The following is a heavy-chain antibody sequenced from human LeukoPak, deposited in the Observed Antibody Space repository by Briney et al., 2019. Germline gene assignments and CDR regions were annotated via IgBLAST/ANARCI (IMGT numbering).Heavy chain of an antibody. CDR1: GYAITSGGFS. D-gene: IGHD3-10*01. CDR3: AREVPGGSGSFHLDF. Sequence: SETLSLTCTVSGYAITSGGFSWNWIRQSPGKGLEWIGCIYDRGPAYYNPSLKSRFTISVDRPKNQFFLNVTSLTAADTAVYYCAREVPGGSGSFHLDFWGQGTLVTVSS. CDR2: IYDRGPA. V-gene: IGHV4-30-2*06. J-gene: IGHJ4*02.